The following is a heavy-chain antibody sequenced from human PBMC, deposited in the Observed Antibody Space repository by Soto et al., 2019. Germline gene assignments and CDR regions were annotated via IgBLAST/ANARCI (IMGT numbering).Heavy chain of an antibody. V-gene: IGHV1-3*01. CDR1: GYTFTSYA. D-gene: IGHD4-17*01. CDR3: ARHMTTVTTFVDC. J-gene: IGHJ4*02. CDR2: INADNGNT. Sequence: ASVKVSCKASGYTFTSYAMHWVRQAPGQRLEWMGWINADNGNTNYAQKFQGRVTMTTDTSTSTAYMELRSLRSDDTAVYYCARHMTTVTTFVDCWGQGTLVTSPQ.